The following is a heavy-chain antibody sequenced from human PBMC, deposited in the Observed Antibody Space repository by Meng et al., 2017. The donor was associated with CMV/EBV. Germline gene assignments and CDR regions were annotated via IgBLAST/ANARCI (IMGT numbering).Heavy chain of an antibody. D-gene: IGHD2-2*01. CDR1: GGSISSSSYY. V-gene: IGHV4-39*06. Sequence: SETLSLTCTVSGGSISSSSYYWGWIRQPPGKGLEWIGSIYYSGSTYYNPSLKSRVTISVDTSKNQFPLTLSSVTAADTAVYYCARDDPVVPAATFFDYWGQGTLVTVSS. CDR3: ARDDPVVPAATFFDY. CDR2: IYYSGST. J-gene: IGHJ4*02.